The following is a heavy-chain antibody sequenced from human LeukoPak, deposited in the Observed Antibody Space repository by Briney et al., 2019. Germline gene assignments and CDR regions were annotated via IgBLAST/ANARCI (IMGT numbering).Heavy chain of an antibody. Sequence: ASVKVSCKASGYTFTSYYMHWVRQAPGQRLEWMGRINPSGGSTSYAQKFQGRVTMTRDTSTSTVYMELSSLRSEDTAVYYCARDFPVVYCGGDCSLFDYWGPGTLVTVSS. CDR2: INPSGGST. CDR1: GYTFTSYY. J-gene: IGHJ4*02. V-gene: IGHV1-46*03. D-gene: IGHD2-21*02. CDR3: ARDFPVVYCGGDCSLFDY.